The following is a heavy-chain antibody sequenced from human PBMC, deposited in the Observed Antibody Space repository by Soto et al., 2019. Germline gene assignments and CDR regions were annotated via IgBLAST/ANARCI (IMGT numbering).Heavy chain of an antibody. CDR1: GGTFSSYA. CDR3: ARGGNYYDSSGYYYDH. J-gene: IGHJ4*02. CDR2: IIPIFGTA. D-gene: IGHD3-22*01. V-gene: IGHV1-69*01. Sequence: QVQLVQSGAEVKKPGSSVKVSCKASGGTFSSYAISWVRQAPGQGLEWMGGIIPIFGTANYAQKFQGRVTITADESTSTAYMELSSLRSADTAVYYCARGGNYYDSSGYYYDHWGQGTLVTVSS.